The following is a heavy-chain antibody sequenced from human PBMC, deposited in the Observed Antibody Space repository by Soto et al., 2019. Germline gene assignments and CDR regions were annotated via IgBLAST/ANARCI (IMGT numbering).Heavy chain of an antibody. CDR2: IWYDGTNK. CDR3: ARDPRDSSSTIDY. V-gene: IGHV3-33*01. D-gene: IGHD6-13*01. J-gene: IGHJ4*02. CDR1: GFTFSNYD. Sequence: QVQLVESGGSVVQPGRSLGLSCAASGFTFSNYDMHWVRQAPGKGLEWVAFIWYDGTNKYYADSVKGRFTISRDNSKTTLYLQMNSLRAEDTAIYYCARDPRDSSSTIDYWGQGTLVTVS.